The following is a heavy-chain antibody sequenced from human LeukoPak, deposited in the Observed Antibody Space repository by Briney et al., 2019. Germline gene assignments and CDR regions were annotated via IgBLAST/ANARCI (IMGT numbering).Heavy chain of an antibody. J-gene: IGHJ4*02. Sequence: SETLSLTCTVSGGSISSGGYYWSWIRQHPGKGLEWIGYIYYSGSTYYNPSLKSRVTISVDTSKNQFSLKLSSLTAADTAAYYCGRGGIMLTFGGVKRGGYFDYWGQGTLVTVSS. V-gene: IGHV4-31*03. CDR2: IYYSGST. CDR3: GRGGIMLTFGGVKRGGYFDY. D-gene: IGHD3-16*01. CDR1: GGSISSGGYY.